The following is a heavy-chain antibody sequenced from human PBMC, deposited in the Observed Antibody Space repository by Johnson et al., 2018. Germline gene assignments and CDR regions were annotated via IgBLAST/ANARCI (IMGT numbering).Heavy chain of an antibody. J-gene: IGHJ6*02. D-gene: IGHD4-17*01. CDR3: AKVPIGDYGDHYYYGLDV. V-gene: IGHV3-23*01. CDR2: ISGSGSGT. Sequence: VQLQESGGGLVQPGGSLRLSCAASGFTFSSCVMSWVRQAPGKGLEWVSAISGSGSGTYYADSVKGRFTISRDNSKNTLYLQMNSLRAEDTAVYYCAKVPIGDYGDHYYYGLDVWGQGTTVTVSS. CDR1: GFTFSSCV.